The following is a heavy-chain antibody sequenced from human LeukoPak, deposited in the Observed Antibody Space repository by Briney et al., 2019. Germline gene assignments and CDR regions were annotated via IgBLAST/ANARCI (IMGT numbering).Heavy chain of an antibody. CDR1: GGSISSSSYY. CDR3: AGPGIAVADDAFDI. D-gene: IGHD6-19*01. CDR2: IYYSGST. J-gene: IGHJ3*02. Sequence: PSETLSLTCTVSGGSISSSSYYWGWIRQPPGKGLEWIGSIYYSGSTYYNPSLKSRVTIPVDTSKNQFSLKLSSVTAADTAVYYCAGPGIAVADDAFDIWGQGTMVTVSS. V-gene: IGHV4-39*01.